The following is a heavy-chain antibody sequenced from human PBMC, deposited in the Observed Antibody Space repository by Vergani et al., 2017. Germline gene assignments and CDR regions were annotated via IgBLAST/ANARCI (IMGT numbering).Heavy chain of an antibody. V-gene: IGHV4-38-2*02. J-gene: IGHJ4*02. Sequence: QVQLQESGPGLVKPSETLSLTCTVSGYSISSGYYWGWIRPPPGKGREWIGSPYHRGSNYYNPSLKSRVTISVDTSKNQFSLKLSSVAAADTAVYYCARAPPSYYDFWSEFDYWGQGTLVTVSS. CDR3: ARAPPSYYDFWSEFDY. D-gene: IGHD3-3*01. CDR2: PYHRGSN. CDR1: GYSISSGYY.